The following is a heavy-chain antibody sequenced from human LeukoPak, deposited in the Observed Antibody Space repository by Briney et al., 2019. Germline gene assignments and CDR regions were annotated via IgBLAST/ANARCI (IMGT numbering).Heavy chain of an antibody. CDR2: ISWNSGGI. CDR3: AEDPNYDFWSGYYNGGFDY. D-gene: IGHD3-3*01. V-gene: IGHV3-9*01. CDR1: GFTFDDYA. Sequence: GGSLRLSCAASGFTFDDYAMHWVRQAPGKGLEWVSGISWNSGGIGYADSVKGRFTISRDNAKNSLYLQMNSLRAEDTALYYCAEDPNYDFWSGYYNGGFDYWGQGTLVTVSS. J-gene: IGHJ4*02.